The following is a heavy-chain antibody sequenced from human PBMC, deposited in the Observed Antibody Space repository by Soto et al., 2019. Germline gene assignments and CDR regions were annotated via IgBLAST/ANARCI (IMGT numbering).Heavy chain of an antibody. CDR1: GFTFSSYS. Sequence: EVQLVESGGGLVQPGGSLRLSCAASGFTFSSYSMNWVRQAPGKGLEWVSYISSSSSTIYYADSVKGRFTISRDNAKNSLYLQMNRLRDEDTAVYYCARDPYPSGWYYYYYGMDVWGQGTTVTVSS. V-gene: IGHV3-48*02. D-gene: IGHD6-19*01. CDR2: ISSSSSTI. J-gene: IGHJ6*02. CDR3: ARDPYPSGWYYYYYGMDV.